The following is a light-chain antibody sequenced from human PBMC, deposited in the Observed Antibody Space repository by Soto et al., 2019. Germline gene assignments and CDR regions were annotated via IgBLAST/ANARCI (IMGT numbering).Light chain of an antibody. V-gene: IGKV1-5*01. J-gene: IGKJ1*01. CDR2: DAS. CDR1: QIISSW. Sequence: DIQMTQSPSTLSASVGDRVPITCRASQIISSWLAWYQQKPRKAPKVLIFDASSLKTGVPSRFSGSGSGTEFTLTISNLQPEDFATYYCQQYDSYSSGPLGQGTKVDIK. CDR3: QQYDSYSSGP.